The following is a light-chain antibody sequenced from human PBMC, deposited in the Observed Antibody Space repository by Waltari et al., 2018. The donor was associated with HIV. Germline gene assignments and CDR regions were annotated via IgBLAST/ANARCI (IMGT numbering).Light chain of an antibody. CDR3: TSYTRANTWV. J-gene: IGLJ3*02. CDR1: SGDFGDTDF. V-gene: IGLV2-14*01. Sequence: QSALSQPASVSGSPGQSIIFSCSGDSGDFGDTDFGPWYQQHPAQAPKLIIYDVSKRPSGVSVRFSGSKSGNTASLSISNLQAEDEADYYCTSYTRANTWVFGGGTKVTVL. CDR2: DVS.